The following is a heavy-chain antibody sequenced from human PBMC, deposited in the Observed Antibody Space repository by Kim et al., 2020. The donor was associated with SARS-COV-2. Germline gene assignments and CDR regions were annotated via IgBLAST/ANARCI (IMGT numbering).Heavy chain of an antibody. J-gene: IGHJ6*02. D-gene: IGHD1-26*01. CDR3: ARDRYSGGNGGDYGMDV. CDR2: IYSDGST. CDR1: GFSVSSNF. V-gene: IGHV3-66*01. Sequence: GGSLRLSCAASGFSVSSNFMSWVRQAPGKGLEWVSVIYSDGSTYYADSVKDRFTISRDNSKNTLYLQMNGLRAEDTAVYYCARDRYSGGNGGDYGMDVWGQGTTVTVSS.